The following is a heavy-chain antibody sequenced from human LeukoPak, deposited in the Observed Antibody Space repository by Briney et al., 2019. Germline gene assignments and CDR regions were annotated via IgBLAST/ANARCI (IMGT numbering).Heavy chain of an antibody. CDR2: IYTSGST. J-gene: IGHJ4*02. CDR3: ARESDLSIYDRTDY. Sequence: SQTLSLTCTVSGGSISSGNYYWSWIRQPAGKGLEWIGRIYTSGSTNYSPTLKSRVTISADTSKNQLSLRLSSVTAADTAVYYCARESDLSIYDRTDYWGQGTLVTVSS. CDR1: GGSISSGNYY. V-gene: IGHV4-61*02. D-gene: IGHD5/OR15-5a*01.